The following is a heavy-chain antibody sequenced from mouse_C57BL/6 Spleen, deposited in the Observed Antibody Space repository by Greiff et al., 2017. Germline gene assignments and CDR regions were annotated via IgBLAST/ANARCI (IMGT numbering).Heavy chain of an antibody. D-gene: IGHD2-3*01. V-gene: IGHV5-17*01. J-gene: IGHJ4*01. CDR3: ANGYYVLYAMDY. CDR2: ISSGSSTI. CDR1: GFTFSDYG. Sequence: EVQLQQSGGGLVKPGGSLKLSCAASGFTFSDYGMHWVRQAPEKGLEWVAYISSGSSTIYYADTVKGRFTISRDNAKNTLFLQMTSLRSEDTAMYYCANGYYVLYAMDYWGQGTSVTVSS.